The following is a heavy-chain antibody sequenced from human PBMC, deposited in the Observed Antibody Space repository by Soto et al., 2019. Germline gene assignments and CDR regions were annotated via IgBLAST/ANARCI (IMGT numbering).Heavy chain of an antibody. J-gene: IGHJ5*02. V-gene: IGHV3-66*01. CDR2: IYSGGNT. Sequence: PGGSVILSCAASGFIVSSNYMSGVRQAPGKGLEWVSLIYSGGNTFYADSVKGRFTISRDNSKNTLYLQMNSLRAEDTAIYYCARNPFSSSWYFSPWGQGTLVTVSS. D-gene: IGHD6-13*01. CDR3: ARNPFSSSWYFSP. CDR1: GFIVSSNY.